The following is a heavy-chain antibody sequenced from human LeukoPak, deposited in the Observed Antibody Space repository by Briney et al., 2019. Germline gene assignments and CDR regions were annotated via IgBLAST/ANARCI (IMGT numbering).Heavy chain of an antibody. CDR3: ARGGYAYGF. V-gene: IGHV3-7*05. CDR2: IKQDGSEK. J-gene: IGHJ4*02. D-gene: IGHD5-18*01. CDR1: GFTFSSFW. Sequence: GGSLRLSCAASGFTFSSFWVSWVRQAPGKGLEWVANIKQDGSEKYYVDSVKGRFTISRDNAKNSLYLQMNSLRAEDTAVYYCARGGYAYGFWGQGTLVTVSS.